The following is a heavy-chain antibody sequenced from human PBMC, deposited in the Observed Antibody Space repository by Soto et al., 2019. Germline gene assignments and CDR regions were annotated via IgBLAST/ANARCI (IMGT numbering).Heavy chain of an antibody. Sequence: SVKVSCKASGGTFSSYAISWVRQAPGQGLEWMGSIFPLTDIPDYAQNFQARLTISADKSTSTAYMELSSLTSDDTAMYFCARGPLVVLNYFESWGQGTLVTVSS. J-gene: IGHJ4*02. CDR1: GGTFSSYA. CDR2: IFPLTDIP. V-gene: IGHV1-69*04. CDR3: ARGPLVVLNYFES.